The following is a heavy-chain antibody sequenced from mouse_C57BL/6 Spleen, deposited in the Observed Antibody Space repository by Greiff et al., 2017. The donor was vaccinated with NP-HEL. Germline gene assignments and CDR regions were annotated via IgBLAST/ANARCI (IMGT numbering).Heavy chain of an antibody. CDR2: ISSGSSTI. V-gene: IGHV5-17*01. Sequence: EVMLVESGGGLVKPGGSLKLSCAASGFTFSDYGMHWVRQAPEKGLEWVAYISSGSSTIYYADTVKGRFTISRDNAKNTLFLQMTSLRSEDTAMYYCAREFITTVVDPYYAMDYWGQGTSVTVSS. CDR3: AREFITTVVDPYYAMDY. D-gene: IGHD1-1*01. J-gene: IGHJ4*01. CDR1: GFTFSDYG.